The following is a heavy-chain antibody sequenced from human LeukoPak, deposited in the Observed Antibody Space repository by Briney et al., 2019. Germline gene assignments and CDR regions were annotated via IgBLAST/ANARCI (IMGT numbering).Heavy chain of an antibody. CDR3: ARASPYKDGYIDIFDY. D-gene: IGHD5-24*01. CDR1: GDSVSSNSAA. J-gene: IGHJ4*02. Sequence: SQTLSLTCAISGDSVSSNSAAWNWIRQSPSRGLEWLGRTYYRSKWYNDYAVSVKSRITINPDTSKNQFSLQLNSVTPEDTAVYYCARASPYKDGYIDIFDYWGQGTLVTVSS. V-gene: IGHV6-1*01. CDR2: TYYRSKWYN.